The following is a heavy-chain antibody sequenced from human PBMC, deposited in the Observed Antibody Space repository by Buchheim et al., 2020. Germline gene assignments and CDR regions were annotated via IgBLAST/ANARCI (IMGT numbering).Heavy chain of an antibody. CDR2: INHSGST. CDR1: GGSLSGYY. D-gene: IGHD2-15*01. V-gene: IGHV4-34*01. J-gene: IGHJ4*02. Sequence: QVQLQQWGAGLLKPSETLSLTCAVYGGSLSGYYWSWIRQPPGKGLEWIGEINHSGSTNYNPSLKSRVTISVDTSKNQFSLKLSSVTAADTAVYYCARGTCSGGSCYDYWGQGTL. CDR3: ARGTCSGGSCYDY.